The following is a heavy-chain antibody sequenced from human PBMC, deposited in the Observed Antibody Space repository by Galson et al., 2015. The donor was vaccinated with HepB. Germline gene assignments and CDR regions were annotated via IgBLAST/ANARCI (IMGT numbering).Heavy chain of an antibody. D-gene: IGHD3-9*01. CDR1: GFTFSSYA. CDR3: ASGRRAGYFFRSAGVNDY. Sequence: SLRLSCAASGFTFSSYAMHWVRQAPGKGLEWVAVISYDGSNKYYADSVKGRFTISRDNSKNTLYLQMNSLRAEDTAVYYCASGRRAGYFFRSAGVNDYWGQGTLVTVSS. CDR2: ISYDGSNK. V-gene: IGHV3-30*04. J-gene: IGHJ4*02.